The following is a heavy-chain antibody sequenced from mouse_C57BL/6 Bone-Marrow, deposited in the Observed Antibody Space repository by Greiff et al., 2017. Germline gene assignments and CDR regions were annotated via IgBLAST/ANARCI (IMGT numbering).Heavy chain of an antibody. D-gene: IGHD2-1*01. CDR3: ARYRGLYYGNSYAMDY. CDR1: GYTFTSYG. V-gene: IGHV1-81*01. CDR2: INPNYGTT. J-gene: IGHJ4*01. Sequence: QVQLQQSGAELARPGASVKLSCKASGYTFTSYGISWVKQRTGQGLEWIGVINPNYGTTSYNQKFKGKATLTVDQSSSTAYMQLNSLTSEDSAVYYCARYRGLYYGNSYAMDYWGQGTSVTVSS.